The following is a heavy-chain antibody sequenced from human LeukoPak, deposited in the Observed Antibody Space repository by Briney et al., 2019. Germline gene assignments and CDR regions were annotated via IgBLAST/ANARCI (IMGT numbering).Heavy chain of an antibody. Sequence: PGGSLRLSCAAPGFTFSSYWMHWVRQAPGKGLVWVSRINSDGSSTSYADSVKGRFTISRDNAKNTLYLQMNSLRAEDTAVYYCARTDGSGSYFPFDYWGQGTLVTVSS. D-gene: IGHD3-10*01. CDR2: INSDGSST. CDR1: GFTFSSYW. V-gene: IGHV3-74*01. J-gene: IGHJ4*02. CDR3: ARTDGSGSYFPFDY.